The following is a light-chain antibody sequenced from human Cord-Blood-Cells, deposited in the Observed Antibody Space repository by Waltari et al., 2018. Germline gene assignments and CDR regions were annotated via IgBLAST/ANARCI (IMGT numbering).Light chain of an antibody. Sequence: QSVLTQPPSVSGAPGQRVTISCTGSSSNIGAGYDVHWYQQLPGTAPKLLICGNSKRPSWVPDRFAGSKSGTSASLAITGLQAEDEADYYCQSYDSSLSGSVFGGGTKLTVL. CDR3: QSYDSSLSGSV. V-gene: IGLV1-40*01. CDR1: SSNIGAGYD. CDR2: GNS. J-gene: IGLJ2*01.